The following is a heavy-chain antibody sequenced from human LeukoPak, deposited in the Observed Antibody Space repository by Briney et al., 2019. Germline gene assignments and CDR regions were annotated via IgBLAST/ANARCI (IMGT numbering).Heavy chain of an antibody. D-gene: IGHD1-26*01. V-gene: IGHV3-53*01. CDR2: IYSDAST. J-gene: IGHJ3*02. Sequence: PGGSLRLSCAVSGFTFSHAWMSWVRQAPGKGLEWVSEIYSDASTYYAASVKGRFSISRDKSKNTVYLQMNSLRAEDTAVYYCARELREHGVFDIWGQGTMVTVSS. CDR3: ARELREHGVFDI. CDR1: GFTFSHAW.